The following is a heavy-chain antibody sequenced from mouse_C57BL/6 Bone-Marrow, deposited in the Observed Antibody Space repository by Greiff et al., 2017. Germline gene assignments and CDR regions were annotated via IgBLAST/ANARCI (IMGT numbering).Heavy chain of an antibody. J-gene: IGHJ1*03. CDR3: ARLHYYGRSYLYWYFDV. Sequence: QVQLQQSGAELARPGASVKLSCKASGYTFTSYGISWVKQRTGQGLEWIGEIYPRSGNTYYNEKFKGKATLTADKSSSTAYMELRSLTSEDSAVYFCARLHYYGRSYLYWYFDVWGTGTTVTVSS. D-gene: IGHD1-1*01. CDR1: GYTFTSYG. CDR2: IYPRSGNT. V-gene: IGHV1-81*01.